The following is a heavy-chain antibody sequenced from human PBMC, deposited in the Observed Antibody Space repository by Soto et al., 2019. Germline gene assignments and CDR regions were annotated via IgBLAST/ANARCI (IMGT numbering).Heavy chain of an antibody. CDR1: GYTFTSYW. V-gene: IGHV5-10-1*01. D-gene: IGHD2-15*01. J-gene: IGHJ6*02. Sequence: GESLKISCKGSGYTFTSYWISWVRQMPGKGLEWMGKIDPRDSYTNYSPSFQGHVTISADKSMSTAYLQWSSLKASDTAMYFCARHSYPCGANYYHPYVMAFWARGPTVTGSS. CDR3: ARHSYPCGANYYHPYVMAF. CDR2: IDPRDSYT.